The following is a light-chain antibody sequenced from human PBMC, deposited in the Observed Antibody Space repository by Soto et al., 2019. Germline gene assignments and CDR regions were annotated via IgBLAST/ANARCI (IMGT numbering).Light chain of an antibody. CDR2: WAS. J-gene: IGKJ1*01. CDR1: QSVSSN. V-gene: IGKV3-20*01. Sequence: EIVMTQSPATLSVSPGERANLSCRASQSVSSNLAWYQQKPGQAPRLLIDWASSRATGSPDRFSGSGSGTDLTLTSSRLEPEDFAMYLCPQYRRPPQTFGPGTNVEIK. CDR3: PQYRRPPQT.